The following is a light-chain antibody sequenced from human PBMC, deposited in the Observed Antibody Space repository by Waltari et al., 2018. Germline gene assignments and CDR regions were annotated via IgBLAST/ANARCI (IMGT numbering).Light chain of an antibody. Sequence: SYELTQPTSVSVAPGQTASITCSGDKLGAKYACWYQQKPGQSPVLVIHQNTTRPSGIPERFSGSNSGNTATLTISGTQTIDEADYHCQAWDSTYARVFGGGTKLTVL. CDR2: QNT. CDR1: KLGAKY. CDR3: QAWDSTYARV. J-gene: IGLJ2*01. V-gene: IGLV3-1*01.